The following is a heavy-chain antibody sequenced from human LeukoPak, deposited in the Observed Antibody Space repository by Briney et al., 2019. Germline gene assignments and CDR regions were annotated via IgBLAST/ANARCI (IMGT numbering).Heavy chain of an antibody. CDR3: ARVRANYYDSSGYLLDY. CDR2: IDYRGST. V-gene: IGHV4-59*01. J-gene: IGHJ4*02. D-gene: IGHD3-22*01. Sequence: TPAQTLSLTCTVSGGSISSYYWGSIRQPPGKGLEWSGYIDYRGSTNYNPSLKSRVTISVDTSKNQFSLKLSSVTAADTAVYYCARVRANYYDSSGYLLDYWGQGTLVTVSS. CDR1: GGSISSYY.